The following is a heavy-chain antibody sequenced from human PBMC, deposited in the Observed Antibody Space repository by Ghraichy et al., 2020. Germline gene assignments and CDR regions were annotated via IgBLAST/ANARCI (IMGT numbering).Heavy chain of an antibody. J-gene: IGHJ3*02. CDR1: GGSISSYY. V-gene: IGHV4-59*01. Sequence: SETLSLTCTVSGGSISSYYWSWIRQPPGKGLEWIGYIYYSGSTNYNPSLKSRVTISVDTSKNQFSLKLSSVTAADTAMYYCARGNPRMVRGVPIWGQGTMVTVSS. D-gene: IGHD3-10*01. CDR2: IYYSGST. CDR3: ARGNPRMVRGVPI.